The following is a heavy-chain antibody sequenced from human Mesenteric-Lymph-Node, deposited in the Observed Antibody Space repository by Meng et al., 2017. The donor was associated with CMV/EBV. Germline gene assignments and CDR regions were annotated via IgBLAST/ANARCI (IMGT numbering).Heavy chain of an antibody. J-gene: IGHJ4*02. V-gene: IGHV1-3*02. CDR1: GYTFTSYA. CDR2: SNAGNGNT. CDR3: ARITPYEAVGDY. D-gene: IGHD6-19*01. Sequence: ASVKVSCKASGYTFTSYAMHWVRQAPGQRLEWMGWSNAGNGNTKYSQEFQGRVTITRDTSASTAYMELSSLRSEDTAVYYCARITPYEAVGDYWGQGTLVTVSS.